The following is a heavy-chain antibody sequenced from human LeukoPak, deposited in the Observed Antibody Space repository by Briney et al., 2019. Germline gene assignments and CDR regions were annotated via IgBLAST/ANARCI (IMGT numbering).Heavy chain of an antibody. CDR3: ARQAYSSIDY. CDR2: IYPADSDT. CDR1: GYSFTNYW. V-gene: IGHV5-51*01. D-gene: IGHD6-13*01. J-gene: IGHJ4*02. Sequence: GESLKISCTGSGYSFTNYWIGWVRQMPGKGLEWMGVIYPADSDTKYSPSFQGQVTISADKSISTAYLQWSSLKASDSAMYYCARQAYSSIDYWGQGTLVTVSS.